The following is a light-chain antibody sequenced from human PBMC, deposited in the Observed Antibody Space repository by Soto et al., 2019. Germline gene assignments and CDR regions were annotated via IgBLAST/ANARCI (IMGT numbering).Light chain of an antibody. Sequence: DIPMTQSPSTLSASVGDRVTITCRASQSISSWLAWYQQKPGKAPKLRIYKASSLESGVPSRFSGSGSGTEFTLTISSLQPDDFATYYCQQYNSYWTFGQGTKVDIK. CDR2: KAS. CDR1: QSISSW. CDR3: QQYNSYWT. J-gene: IGKJ1*01. V-gene: IGKV1-5*03.